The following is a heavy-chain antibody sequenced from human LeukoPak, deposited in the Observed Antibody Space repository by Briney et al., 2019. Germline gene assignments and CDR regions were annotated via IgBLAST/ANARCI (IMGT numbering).Heavy chain of an antibody. CDR1: GGSISSYY. CDR2: IYTSGST. Sequence: SETLSLTCTVSGGSISSYYWSWIRQPAGKGLEWIGRIYTSGSTNYNPSLKSRVTMSVDTSKSQFSLKLSSVTAADTAVYYCARDKQQPFNYYYYGMDVWGQGTTVTVSS. CDR3: ARDKQQPFNYYYYGMDV. D-gene: IGHD6-13*01. V-gene: IGHV4-4*07. J-gene: IGHJ6*02.